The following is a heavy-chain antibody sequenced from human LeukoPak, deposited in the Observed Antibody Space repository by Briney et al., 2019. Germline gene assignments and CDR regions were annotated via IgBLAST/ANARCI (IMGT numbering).Heavy chain of an antibody. CDR3: ARGRPYVWGSYRLGYYFDY. V-gene: IGHV4-34*01. Sequence: PSETLSLTCSVSGGSLISSDKYWAWIRQPPGKGLEWIGEINHSGSTNYNPSLKSRVTISVDTSKNQFSLKLSSVTAADTAVYYRARGRPYVWGSYRLGYYFDYWGQGTLVTVSS. CDR2: INHSGST. CDR1: GGSLISSDKY. D-gene: IGHD3-16*02. J-gene: IGHJ4*02.